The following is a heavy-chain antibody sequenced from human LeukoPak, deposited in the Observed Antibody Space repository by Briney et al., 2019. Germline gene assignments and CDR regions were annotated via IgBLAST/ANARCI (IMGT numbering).Heavy chain of an antibody. CDR1: GGSISSYY. CDR2: IYVSGNT. Sequence: PSETLSLTCTVSGGSISSYYWSWIRQPPGKGLEWIGYIYVSGNTNYNPALKSRVTISLDTSKNQFSLKLTSVTAADTAVYYCARHVQDLGIKVWGQGTTVTVSS. CDR3: ARHVQDLGIKV. J-gene: IGHJ6*02. V-gene: IGHV4-59*01.